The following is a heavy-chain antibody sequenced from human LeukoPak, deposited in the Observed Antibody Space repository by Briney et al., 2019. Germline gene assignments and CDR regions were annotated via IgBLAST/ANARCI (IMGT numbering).Heavy chain of an antibody. Sequence: SETLSLTCTVSGGSISSGVYYWSWIRQHPGKGLEWIGYIYYSGSTYYNPSLKSRVTISVDTSKNQFSLKLSSVTAADTAVYYCASHGSGPYNWFDPWGQGTLVTVSS. CDR2: IYYSGST. V-gene: IGHV4-31*03. J-gene: IGHJ5*02. CDR3: ASHGSGPYNWFDP. CDR1: GGSISSGVYY. D-gene: IGHD3-10*01.